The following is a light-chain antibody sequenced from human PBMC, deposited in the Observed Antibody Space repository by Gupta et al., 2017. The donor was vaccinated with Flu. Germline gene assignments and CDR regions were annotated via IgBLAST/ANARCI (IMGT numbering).Light chain of an antibody. Sequence: VMTLPPLSLSVTPGEPASISCRSSQSLLYSNGYNYVNWYLQKPGQSPQLLIHLGSNRASGVPDRFSGSGSGTYFTLKISRVEAEDVGIYFCRQPLNSPWTFGQGTKVEIK. V-gene: IGKV2-28*01. J-gene: IGKJ1*01. CDR3: RQPLNSPWT. CDR1: QSLLYSNGYNY. CDR2: LGS.